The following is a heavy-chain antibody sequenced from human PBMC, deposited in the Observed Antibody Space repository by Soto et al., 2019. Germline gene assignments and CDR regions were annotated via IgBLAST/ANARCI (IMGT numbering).Heavy chain of an antibody. V-gene: IGHV3-23*01. D-gene: IGHD2-15*01. J-gene: IGHJ5*02. CDR3: AKDLDIVVVVAATPRWFDP. CDR2: ISGSGGST. CDR1: GFTFSSYA. Sequence: EVQLLESGGGLVQPGGSLRLSCAASGFTFSSYAMSWVRQAPGKGLEWVSAISGSGGSTYYADSVKGRFTISRDNSKNTLYLQMNSLRAEDTAVYYCAKDLDIVVVVAATPRWFDPWGQGTLVTVSS.